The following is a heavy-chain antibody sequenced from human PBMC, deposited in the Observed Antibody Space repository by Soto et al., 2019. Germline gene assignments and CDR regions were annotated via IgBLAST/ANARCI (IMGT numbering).Heavy chain of an antibody. CDR2: SSSDDSAG. CDR1: GDTSPNYG. Sequence: PGESLRISCKVSGDTSPNYGIAWVRQMPGKGLEWMGISSSDDSAGIYSPSFRGQVTISADKSITTTYLQWRSLKASDTAMYYYARREQHDESPGFSRYYFGDWGQGTLVTDSS. V-gene: IGHV5-51*01. CDR3: ARREQHDESPGFSRYYFGD. D-gene: IGHD3-9*01. J-gene: IGHJ4*02.